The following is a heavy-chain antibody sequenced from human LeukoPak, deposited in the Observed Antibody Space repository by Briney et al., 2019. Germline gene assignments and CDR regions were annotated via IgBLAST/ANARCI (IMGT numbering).Heavy chain of an antibody. Sequence: SGGSLRLSCAASGFTFITYTMNWVRQAPGKGLEWVSSISSSSNYIHYADSLKGRFTISRDNAKNSLYLQMNSLRAEDTAVYYCAKSGYNRFDYWGQGTLVTVSS. J-gene: IGHJ4*02. V-gene: IGHV3-21*04. CDR3: AKSGYNRFDY. D-gene: IGHD5-24*01. CDR1: GFTFITYT. CDR2: ISSSSNYI.